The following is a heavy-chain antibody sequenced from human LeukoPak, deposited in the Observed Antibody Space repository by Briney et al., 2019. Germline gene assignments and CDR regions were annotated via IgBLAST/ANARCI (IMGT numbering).Heavy chain of an antibody. CDR2: MNPNSGNT. V-gene: IGHV1-8*01. J-gene: IGHJ6*02. CDR3: ARGRSLRYFDWLYYYYYGMDV. CDR1: GYTFTSYD. Sequence: ASVKVSCKASGYTFTSYDINWVRQATGQGLEWMGWMNPNSGNTGYAQKFQGRVTMTRNTSISTAYMELSSLRSKDTAVYYCARGRSLRYFDWLYYYYYGMDVWGQGTTVTVSS. D-gene: IGHD3-9*01.